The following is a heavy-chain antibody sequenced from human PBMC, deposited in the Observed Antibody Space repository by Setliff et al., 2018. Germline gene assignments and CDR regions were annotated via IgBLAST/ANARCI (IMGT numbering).Heavy chain of an antibody. D-gene: IGHD6-19*01. CDR1: GFAFSTYG. CDR3: ASHEPWLWNAFDI. CDR2: ITTSGSTI. V-gene: IGHV3-48*04. J-gene: IGHJ3*02. Sequence: GSLRLSCVASGFAFSTYGMHWVRQAPGKGLEWISYITTSGSTIYYADSVKGRFTISRGNAKNSLYLQMNSLRAEDTAVYYCASHEPWLWNAFDIWGQGTMVTV.